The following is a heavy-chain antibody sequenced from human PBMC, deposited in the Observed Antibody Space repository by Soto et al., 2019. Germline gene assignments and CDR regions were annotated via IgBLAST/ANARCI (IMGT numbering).Heavy chain of an antibody. CDR2: INPSGGST. Sequence: GASVKVSCKASGYTFTSYYMHWVRQAPGQGLEWMGIINPSGGSTSYAQKFQGRVTMTRDTSTSTVYMELSSLRSEDTAVYYCARDDGDPYYYYYGMDVWGQGTTVTVSS. J-gene: IGHJ6*02. CDR1: GYTFTSYY. V-gene: IGHV1-46*01. D-gene: IGHD4-17*01. CDR3: ARDDGDPYYYYYGMDV.